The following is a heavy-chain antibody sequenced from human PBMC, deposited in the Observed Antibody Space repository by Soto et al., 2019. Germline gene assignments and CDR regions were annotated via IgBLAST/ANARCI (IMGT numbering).Heavy chain of an antibody. CDR3: ASLPRYCSSTSCYSPYYYYYGMDV. Sequence: SETLSLRYTVDGGYFIGYYWSWISQHPGKGLEWIGEINHSGSTNYNPSLKSRVTISVDTSKNQFSLKLSSVTAADTAVYYCASLPRYCSSTSCYSPYYYYYGMDVWGQGTTVTVSS. D-gene: IGHD2-2*01. CDR2: INHSGST. J-gene: IGHJ6*02. CDR1: GGYFIGYY. V-gene: IGHV4-34*01.